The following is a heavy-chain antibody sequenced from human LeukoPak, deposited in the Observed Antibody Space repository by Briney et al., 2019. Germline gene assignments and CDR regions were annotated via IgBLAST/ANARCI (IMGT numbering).Heavy chain of an antibody. J-gene: IGHJ4*02. CDR2: INPSGGST. CDR3: ARDDSSGHQVY. CDR1: GYTFSSYY. D-gene: IGHD3-22*01. V-gene: IGHV1-46*01. Sequence: ASVKVSCKASGYTFSSYYMHWVRQAPGQGLEWMGIINPSGGSTKYAQKLQGRVTMTRDTSTSTVYMELSSLRSEDTAVYYLARDDSSGHQVYWGPGTLVTVSS.